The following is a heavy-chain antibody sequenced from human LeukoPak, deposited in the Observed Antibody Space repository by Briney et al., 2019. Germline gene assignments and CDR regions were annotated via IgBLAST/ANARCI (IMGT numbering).Heavy chain of an antibody. D-gene: IGHD2-15*01. CDR2: IYYSGST. CDR3: ATLVGGKGARYAFDI. CDR1: GGSISSYY. J-gene: IGHJ3*02. V-gene: IGHV4-59*01. Sequence: SETLSLTCTVSGGSISSYYWSWIRQPPGKGLEWIGYIYYSGSTNYNPSLKSRVTISVDTSKNQFSLKLSSVTAADTAVYYCATLVGGKGARYAFDIWGQGTMVTVSS.